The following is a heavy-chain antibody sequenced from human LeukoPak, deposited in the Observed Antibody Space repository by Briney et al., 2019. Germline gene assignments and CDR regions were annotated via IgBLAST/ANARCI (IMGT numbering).Heavy chain of an antibody. CDR2: INWNGGST. Sequence: PGGSLRLPCAASGFTFDDYGMSWVRQAPGKGLEWVSGINWNGGSTGYADSVKGRFTISRDNAKSSLYLQMNSLRAEDTALYYCARVDTAMVNFGGYYYYMDVWGKGTTVTVSS. V-gene: IGHV3-20*04. CDR3: ARVDTAMVNFGGYYYYMDV. D-gene: IGHD5-18*01. CDR1: GFTFDDYG. J-gene: IGHJ6*03.